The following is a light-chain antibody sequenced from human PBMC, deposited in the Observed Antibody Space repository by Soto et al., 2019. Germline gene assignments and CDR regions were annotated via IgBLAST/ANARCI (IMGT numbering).Light chain of an antibody. J-gene: IGKJ5*01. CDR1: QSVSSK. Sequence: EIVMTQSPATLSVSPGERATLSCRASQSVSSKLAWYQHKPGQAPRLLIYDTSTRAAGIPARFTGSGPGTDFTLTISSLQSEDFAVYYCQQYNTWRSISFGQGTRLESK. CDR3: QQYNTWRSIS. V-gene: IGKV3-15*01. CDR2: DTS.